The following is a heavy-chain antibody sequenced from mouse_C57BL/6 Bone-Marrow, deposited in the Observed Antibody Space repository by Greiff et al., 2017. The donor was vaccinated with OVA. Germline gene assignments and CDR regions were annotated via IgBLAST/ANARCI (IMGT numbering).Heavy chain of an antibody. Sequence: VQLKESGPELVKPGASVKISCKASGYSFTDYNMNWVKQSNGKSLEWIGVINPNYGTTSYNQKFKGKATLTVDQSSSTAYMQLNSLTSEDSAVYYCARWDYYSNYRAMDYWGQGTSVTVSS. V-gene: IGHV1-39*01. CDR3: ARWDYYSNYRAMDY. CDR1: GYSFTDYN. D-gene: IGHD2-5*01. J-gene: IGHJ4*01. CDR2: INPNYGTT.